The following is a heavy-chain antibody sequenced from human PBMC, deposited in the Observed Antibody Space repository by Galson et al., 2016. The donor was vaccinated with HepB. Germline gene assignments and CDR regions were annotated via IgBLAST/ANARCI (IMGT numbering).Heavy chain of an antibody. Sequence: SLRLSCAASGFIFNSYWMSWVRQAPGKGLEWVANIKEDGSEKYYVDSVKGRFTISRDNAKNSLDLQMNSLSPEDTAVYYCARLWSSAPGSGYGYYGMDVWGQGTTVTVSS. CDR1: GFIFNSYW. CDR3: ARLWSSAPGSGYGYYGMDV. V-gene: IGHV3-7*01. J-gene: IGHJ6*02. D-gene: IGHD3-22*01. CDR2: IKEDGSEK.